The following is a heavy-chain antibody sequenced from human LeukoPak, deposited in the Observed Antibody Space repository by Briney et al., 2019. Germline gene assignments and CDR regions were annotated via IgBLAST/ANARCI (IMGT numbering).Heavy chain of an antibody. Sequence: ASVKVSCKASGGTFSSYAISWVRQAPGQGLEWMGRIIPILGIANYAQKFQGRVTITADKSTSTAYMELSSLRSEDTAVYYCATSHGSGDYYFDYRGQGTLVTVSS. CDR3: ATSHGSGDYYFDY. CDR2: IIPILGIA. J-gene: IGHJ4*02. V-gene: IGHV1-69*04. CDR1: GGTFSSYA. D-gene: IGHD3-10*01.